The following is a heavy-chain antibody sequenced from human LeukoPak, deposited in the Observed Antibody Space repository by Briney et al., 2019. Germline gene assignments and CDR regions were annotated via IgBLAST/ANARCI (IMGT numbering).Heavy chain of an antibody. CDR1: GYTFTCCY. Sequence: ASVKVSCKASGYTFTCCYIPWVRQAPGQGLEWMGWIAPNGGGANYAQKFQGRVPMTRDTSISTAYMELSRPSSDDTAGYYSTRGRGSWGFGYWGEGPLVSV. D-gene: IGHD1-26*01. J-gene: IGHJ4*02. CDR2: IAPNGGGA. CDR3: TRGRGSWGFGY. V-gene: IGHV1-2*02.